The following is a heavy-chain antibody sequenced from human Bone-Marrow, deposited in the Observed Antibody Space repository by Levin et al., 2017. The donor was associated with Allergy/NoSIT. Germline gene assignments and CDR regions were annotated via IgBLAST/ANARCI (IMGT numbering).Heavy chain of an antibody. V-gene: IGHV1-69*06. D-gene: IGHD1-26*01. J-gene: IGHJ4*02. CDR3: AREGRAERTFNY. CDR2: IVPIFTTP. Sequence: SVKVSCRASGGTFSSYAISWVRQAPGQGLECLGTIVPIFTTPNYAQKFQGRVTMTADKSTNTAFLELSSLRSEDTAVYYCAREGRAERTFNYWGQGTLVTVSS. CDR1: GGTFSSYA.